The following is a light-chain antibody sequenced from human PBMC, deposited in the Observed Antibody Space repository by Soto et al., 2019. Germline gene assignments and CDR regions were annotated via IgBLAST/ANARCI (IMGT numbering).Light chain of an antibody. V-gene: IGLV2-14*01. J-gene: IGLJ1*01. CDR3: SSYSLITTRV. Sequence: QSALTQPASVSGSPGQSITISCTGTSSDVGGYNYVSWDQQHPGRAPKLIIYDGTNRPSGVSHRFSGSKSGNTASLTISGLQAEDEANYYCSSYSLITTRVFGTGTKVTVL. CDR2: DGT. CDR1: SSDVGGYNY.